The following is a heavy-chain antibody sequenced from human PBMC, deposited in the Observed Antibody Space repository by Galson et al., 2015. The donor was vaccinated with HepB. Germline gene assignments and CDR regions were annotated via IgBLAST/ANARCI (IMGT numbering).Heavy chain of an antibody. D-gene: IGHD2-21*02. Sequence: SLTCTVSGGSISSSSYYWGWIRQPPGKGLEWIGSIYYSGSTYYNPSLKSRVTISVDTSKNQFSLKLSSVTAADTAVYYCATLRGAYCGGDCYAGAFDIWGQGTMVTVSS. V-gene: IGHV4-39*01. J-gene: IGHJ3*02. CDR3: ATLRGAYCGGDCYAGAFDI. CDR2: IYYSGST. CDR1: GGSISSSSYY.